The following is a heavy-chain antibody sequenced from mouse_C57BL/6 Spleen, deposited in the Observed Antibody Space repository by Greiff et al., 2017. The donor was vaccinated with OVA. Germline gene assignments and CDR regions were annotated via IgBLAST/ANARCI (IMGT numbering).Heavy chain of an antibody. D-gene: IGHD2-4*01. CDR1: GYTFTDYY. J-gene: IGHJ3*01. V-gene: IGHV1-76*01. CDR2: IYPGSGNT. Sequence: QFQLQQSGAELVRPGASVKLSCKASGYTFTDYYINWVKQRPGQGLEWIARIYPGSGNTYYNEKFKGKATLTADKSSSTAYMQLSSLTSDDSAVYVCAIYDDDRGAWFAYWGQGTLVTVSA. CDR3: AIYDDDRGAWFAY.